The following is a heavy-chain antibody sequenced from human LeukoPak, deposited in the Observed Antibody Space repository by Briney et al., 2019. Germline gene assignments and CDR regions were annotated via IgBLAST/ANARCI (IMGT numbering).Heavy chain of an antibody. D-gene: IGHD4-17*01. CDR2: ISFTGGNK. J-gene: IGHJ4*02. CDR3: ARPHSDYGGIDY. CDR1: GFTFTNYA. V-gene: IGHV3-30*04. Sequence: GGSLRLSCAASGFTFTNYAIHWVRQAPGKGLEWVSVISFTGGNKYYADSVKGRFTISRDNSKSTIFLQMNSLKTEDTAVYYCARPHSDYGGIDYWGQGTLVTLSS.